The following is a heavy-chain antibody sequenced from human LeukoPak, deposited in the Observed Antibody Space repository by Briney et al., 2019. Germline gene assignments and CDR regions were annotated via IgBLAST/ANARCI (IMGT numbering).Heavy chain of an antibody. J-gene: IGHJ4*02. Sequence: GGPLRLSCAASGFTFSDYARGGVRQAPGKGLEWVSLFRSSGGGTYFADSVKGRFTISRDNAKNTLYLQMDGLRAEDTAIYYCAPGLRGNAWSLDDWGQGTLVIVSS. D-gene: IGHD2-8*02. CDR2: FRSSGGGT. V-gene: IGHV3-23*01. CDR3: APGLRGNAWSLDD. CDR1: GFTFSDYA.